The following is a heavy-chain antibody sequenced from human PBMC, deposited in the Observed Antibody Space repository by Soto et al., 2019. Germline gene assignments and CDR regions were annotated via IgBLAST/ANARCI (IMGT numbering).Heavy chain of an antibody. D-gene: IGHD2-21*01. V-gene: IGHV1-18*01. Sequence: ASVKVSCKGLVYTFTSYGISWVRQAPGQGLEWMGWIRPNDGHTNYAQKLQDRATMNSDTPTPTQHMDLRSLGSADTPVHSLARIVRREHSDFDYWGQGTLVTVSS. CDR2: IRPNDGHT. J-gene: IGHJ4*02. CDR1: VYTFTSYG. CDR3: ARIVRREHSDFDY.